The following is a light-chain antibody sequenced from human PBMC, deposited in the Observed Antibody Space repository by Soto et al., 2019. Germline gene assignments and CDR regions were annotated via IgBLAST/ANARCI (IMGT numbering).Light chain of an antibody. CDR1: QRVSSN. J-gene: IGKJ1*01. V-gene: IGKV3-15*01. CDR2: GAS. Sequence: EIVMTQSPATLSVSPGERATLSCRASQRVSSNLAWYQQKPGQAPTLLIYGASTRATGIPARFSGSGSGTEFTLTISSLQSEDFAVYYCQQYNSWPWTFGQGTKVEIK. CDR3: QQYNSWPWT.